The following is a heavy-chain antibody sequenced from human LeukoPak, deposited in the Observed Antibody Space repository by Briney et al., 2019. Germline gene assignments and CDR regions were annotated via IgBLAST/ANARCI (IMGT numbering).Heavy chain of an antibody. V-gene: IGHV3-48*02. J-gene: IGHJ1*01. CDR2: ISSSSSTI. Sequence: GGSLRLSCAASGFSFSSCTMNWVRQAPGKGLEWVSYISSSSSTIYYADSVKGRFTISRDNAKNSLYLQMNSLRDEDTAVYYCARDVGYYDSSGYGDFQHWGQGTLVTVSS. CDR1: GFSFSSCT. D-gene: IGHD3-22*01. CDR3: ARDVGYYDSSGYGDFQH.